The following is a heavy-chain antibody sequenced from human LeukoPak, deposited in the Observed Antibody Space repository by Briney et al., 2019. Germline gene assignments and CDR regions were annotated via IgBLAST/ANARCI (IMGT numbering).Heavy chain of an antibody. Sequence: GGSLRLSCAASGFTFSSYVMSWVRQAPGKGLEWVSAISGSGGSTYYADSVKGRFTISRDNSKNTLYLQMNSLRAEDTAVYYCANLVGATWSDYWGQGTLVTVSS. CDR2: ISGSGGST. V-gene: IGHV3-23*01. J-gene: IGHJ4*02. D-gene: IGHD1-26*01. CDR3: ANLVGATWSDY. CDR1: GFTFSSYV.